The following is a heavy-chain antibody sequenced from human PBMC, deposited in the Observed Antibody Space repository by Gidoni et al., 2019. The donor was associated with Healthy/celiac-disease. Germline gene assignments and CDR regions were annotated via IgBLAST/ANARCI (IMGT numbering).Heavy chain of an antibody. CDR3: ARTGPRAGMVDY. V-gene: IGHV3-11*06. Sequence: GKGLEWVSYISSSSSYTNYADSVKGRFTISRDNAKNSLYLQMNSLRAEDTAVYYCARTGPRAGMVDYWGQGTLVTVSS. CDR2: ISSSSSYT. J-gene: IGHJ4*02. D-gene: IGHD6-19*01.